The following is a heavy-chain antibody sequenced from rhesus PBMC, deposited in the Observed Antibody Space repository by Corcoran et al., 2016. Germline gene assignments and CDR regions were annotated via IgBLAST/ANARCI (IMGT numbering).Heavy chain of an antibody. J-gene: IGHJ4*01. D-gene: IGHD2-33*01. V-gene: IGHV4-122*02. CDR1: GGPIRSISYY. CDR3: ARDSTSTDY. CDR2: CSYSGST. Sequence: QVQLQESGPGLVQPSETLSLTCAVSGGPIRSISYYWSWYPQAPGKGLGWIGYCSYSGSTSYNPSLKSRVTISRDTSKNQCSLKLSSVTAADTAVYYCARDSTSTDYWGQGVLVTVSS.